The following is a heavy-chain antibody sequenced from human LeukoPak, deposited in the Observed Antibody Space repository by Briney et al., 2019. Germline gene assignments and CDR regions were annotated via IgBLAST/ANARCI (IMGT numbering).Heavy chain of an antibody. V-gene: IGHV3-21*01. CDR1: GFTSSTYN. J-gene: IGHJ6*03. CDR3: ARDPYSGSYGDYYYYYMDV. Sequence: KPGGSLRLSCTVSGFTSSTYNMNWVRQAPGKGLEWVSSITSSSRYIYYADSVRGRFTISRDNAKSSLYLQMNSLRAEDTAVYYCARDPYSGSYGDYYYYYMDVWGKGTTVTISS. D-gene: IGHD1-26*01. CDR2: ITSSSRYI.